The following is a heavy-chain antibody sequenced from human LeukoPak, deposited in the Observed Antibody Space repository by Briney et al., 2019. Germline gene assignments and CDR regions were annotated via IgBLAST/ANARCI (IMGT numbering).Heavy chain of an antibody. D-gene: IGHD2-2*01. J-gene: IGHJ4*02. Sequence: SETLSLTCAVYGGSFSGYYWSWIRQPPGKGLEWIGEINHSGSTNYNPSLKSRVTISVDTSKNQFSLKLRSVTAADTAVYYCATPKDCSSTSCYSLAFDYWGQGTLVTVSS. CDR1: GGSFSGYY. V-gene: IGHV4-34*01. CDR2: INHSGST. CDR3: ATPKDCSSTSCYSLAFDY.